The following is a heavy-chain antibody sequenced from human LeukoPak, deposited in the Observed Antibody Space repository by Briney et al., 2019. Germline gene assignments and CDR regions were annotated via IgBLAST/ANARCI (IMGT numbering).Heavy chain of an antibody. Sequence: SETLSLTCTVSGGSISSHYWTWIRQSPVKGLEWIGDISNSGSTSYNPPLKSRVTISIDTSKNQFSLKLSSVTAADTAVYYCGRDTLVGYFSYYYMDVWGKGTTVTVSS. CDR1: GGSISSHY. CDR3: GRDTLVGYFSYYYMDV. J-gene: IGHJ6*03. D-gene: IGHD2-15*01. V-gene: IGHV4-59*11. CDR2: ISNSGST.